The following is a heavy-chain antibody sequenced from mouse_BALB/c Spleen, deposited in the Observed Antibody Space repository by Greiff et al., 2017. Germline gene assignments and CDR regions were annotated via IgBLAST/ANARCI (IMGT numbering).Heavy chain of an antibody. CDR2: ISSGSSTI. D-gene: IGHD2-4*01. V-gene: IGHV5-17*02. J-gene: IGHJ3*01. CDR3: ARTGITTGFAY. Sequence: EVQLVESGGGLVQPGGSRKLSCAASGFTFSSFGMHWVRQAPEKGLEWVAYISSGSSTIYYADTVKGRFTISRDNPKNTLFLQMTSLRSEDTAMYYCARTGITTGFAYWGQGTLVTVSA. CDR1: GFTFSSFG.